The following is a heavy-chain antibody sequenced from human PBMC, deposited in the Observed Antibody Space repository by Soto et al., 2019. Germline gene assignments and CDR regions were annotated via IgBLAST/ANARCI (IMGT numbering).Heavy chain of an antibody. CDR2: IYYSGST. D-gene: IGHD5-18*01. V-gene: IGHV4-59*11. Sequence: SETLSLTCTVSGGSISSHYWSWIRQPPGKGLEWIGYIYYSGSTNYNPSLKSRVTISVDTSKNQFSLKLSSVTAADTAVYYCARGSVDTAMVYYYYGMDVWGQGTTVTVSS. CDR3: ARGSVDTAMVYYYYGMDV. J-gene: IGHJ6*02. CDR1: GGSISSHY.